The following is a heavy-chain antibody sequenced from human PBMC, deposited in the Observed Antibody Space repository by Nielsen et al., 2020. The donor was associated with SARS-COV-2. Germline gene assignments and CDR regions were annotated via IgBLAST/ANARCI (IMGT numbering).Heavy chain of an antibody. Sequence: GESLKVSCAASGFTFSSYGMHWVRQAPGKGLEWVAAISYDGSNKYYADSVKGRFTISRDNSKNTLYLQMNSLRAEDTAVYYCAKVGGTMTPDYWGQGTLVTVSS. V-gene: IGHV3-30*18. CDR3: AKVGGTMTPDY. CDR1: GFTFSSYG. J-gene: IGHJ4*02. D-gene: IGHD3-22*01. CDR2: ISYDGSNK.